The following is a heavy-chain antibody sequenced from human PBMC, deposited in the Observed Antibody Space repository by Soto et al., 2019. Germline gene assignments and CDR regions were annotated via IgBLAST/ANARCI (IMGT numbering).Heavy chain of an antibody. CDR3: ARESEDLTSTFDY. CDR2: ISSTNNYI. CDR1: GFTFTRYS. J-gene: IGHJ4*02. Sequence: EVQLVESGGGLVKPGGSLRLSCAASGFTFTRYSMNWVRQAPGKGLEWVTSISSTNNYIYYGDSLKGRFTMSRDNAKNSLNREMNGLRAEDTAVYYWARESEDLTSTFDYWGQGTLVTVSS. V-gene: IGHV3-21*06.